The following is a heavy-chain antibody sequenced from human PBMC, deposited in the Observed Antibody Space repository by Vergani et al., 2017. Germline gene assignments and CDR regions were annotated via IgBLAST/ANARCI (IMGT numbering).Heavy chain of an antibody. V-gene: IGHV3-9*01. D-gene: IGHD6-19*01. CDR2: ISWNSGSI. CDR1: GFTFDDYA. CDR3: AKDMLRRLVREGWFDP. J-gene: IGHJ5*02. Sequence: EVQLVESGGGLVQPGRSLRLSCAASGFTFDDYAMHWVRQASGKGLEWVSGISWNSGSIGYADSVKGRFTISRDNAKNSLYLQMNSLRAEDTALYYCAKDMLRRLVREGWFDPWGQGTLVTVSS.